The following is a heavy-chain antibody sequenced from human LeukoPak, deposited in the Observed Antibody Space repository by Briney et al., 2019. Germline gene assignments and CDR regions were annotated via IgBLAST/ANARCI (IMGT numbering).Heavy chain of an antibody. V-gene: IGHV1-2*02. CDR3: ARDPFSQPWYSSGWYYYYGMDV. J-gene: IGHJ6*02. D-gene: IGHD6-19*01. CDR2: INPNSGGT. Sequence: ASVKVSCKASGYTFTGYYMHWVRQAPGQGLEWMGWINPNSGGTNYAQKFQGRVTMTRDTSISTAYMELSRLRSDDTAVYYCARDPFSQPWYSSGWYYYYGMDVWGQGTTVTVSS. CDR1: GYTFTGYY.